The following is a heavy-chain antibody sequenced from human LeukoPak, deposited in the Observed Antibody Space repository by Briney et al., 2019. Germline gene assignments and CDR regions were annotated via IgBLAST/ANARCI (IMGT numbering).Heavy chain of an antibody. V-gene: IGHV1-2*02. CDR1: GYTFTGYY. J-gene: IGHJ4*02. Sequence: ASVKVSCKASGYTFTGYYMHWVRQAPGQGLEWMGWINPNSGGTNYAQKFQGRVTMTRDTSISTAYMELSGLRSDDTAVYYCARDRQPFGELPTDYWGQGTLVTVSS. CDR3: ARDRQPFGELPTDY. D-gene: IGHD3-10*01. CDR2: INPNSGGT.